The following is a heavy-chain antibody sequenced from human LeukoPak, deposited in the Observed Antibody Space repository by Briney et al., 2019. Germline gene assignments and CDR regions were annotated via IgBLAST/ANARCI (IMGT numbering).Heavy chain of an antibody. D-gene: IGHD4-17*01. V-gene: IGHV3-30*02. CDR1: GFSFSSYG. CDR2: IRYDGSNK. J-gene: IGHJ4*02. Sequence: GGSLRLSCAASGFSFSSYGMYWVRQAPGKGLEWVAFIRYDGSNKYYADSVKGRFTISRDNSKNTLYLQMNSLRAEDTAVYYCAKDEDHDYGDYYFDSWGQGTLVTVSS. CDR3: AKDEDHDYGDYYFDS.